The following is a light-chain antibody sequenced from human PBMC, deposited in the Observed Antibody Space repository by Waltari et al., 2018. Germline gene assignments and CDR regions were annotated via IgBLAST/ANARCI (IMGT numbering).Light chain of an antibody. V-gene: IGLV1-47*01. CDR1: TTNIGSNS. CDR2: RND. Sequence: QSVLTQPPSASGTPGQRVTISCSGSTTNIGSNSVHWYQQLPGAAPKLLIYRNDQRPSWVPDRFSGAKTGTSASLAISGLRSEDEADYYCAAWDDSLRGFIMFGGGTKLTVL. J-gene: IGLJ3*02. CDR3: AAWDDSLRGFIM.